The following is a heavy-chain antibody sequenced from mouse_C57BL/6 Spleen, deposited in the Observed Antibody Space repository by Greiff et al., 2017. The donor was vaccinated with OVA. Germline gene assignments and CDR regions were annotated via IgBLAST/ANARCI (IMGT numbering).Heavy chain of an antibody. J-gene: IGHJ2*01. CDR3: APQGVYGSSLDY. V-gene: IGHV1-19*01. D-gene: IGHD1-1*01. CDR1: GYTFTDYY. Sequence: EVQLQQSGPVLVKPGASVKMSCKASGYTFTDYYMNWVKQSHGKSLEWIGVINPYNGGTSYNQKFKGKATLTVDKSSSTAYMELNSLTSEDSAVYYCAPQGVYGSSLDYWGQGTTLTVSS. CDR2: INPYNGGT.